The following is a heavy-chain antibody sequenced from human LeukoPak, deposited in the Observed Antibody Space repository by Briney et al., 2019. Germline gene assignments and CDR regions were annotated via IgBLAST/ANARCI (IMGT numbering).Heavy chain of an antibody. CDR3: ARGGPYCSSTSCSYSHLDY. CDR1: GGSFSGYY. D-gene: IGHD2-2*01. Sequence: PSETLSLTCAVYGGSFSGYYWSWIRQPPGKGLEWIGEINHSGSTNYNPSLKSRVTISVDTSKNQFSLKLSSVTAADTAVYYCARGGPYCSSTSCSYSHLDYWGQGTLVTVSS. J-gene: IGHJ4*02. CDR2: INHSGST. V-gene: IGHV4-34*01.